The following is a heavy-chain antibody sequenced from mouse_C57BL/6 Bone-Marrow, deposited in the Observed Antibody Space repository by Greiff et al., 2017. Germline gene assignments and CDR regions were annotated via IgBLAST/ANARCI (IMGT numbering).Heavy chain of an antibody. CDR3: ARSYVAMDY. Sequence: VQGVESGPELVKPGASVKISCKASGYAFSSSWMNWVKQRPGKGLEWIGRIYPGDGDTNYNGKFKGKATLTADKSSSTAYMQLSSLTSEDSAVYFCARSYVAMDYWGQGTSVTVSS. V-gene: IGHV1-82*01. D-gene: IGHD6-5*01. J-gene: IGHJ4*01. CDR2: IYPGDGDT. CDR1: GYAFSSSW.